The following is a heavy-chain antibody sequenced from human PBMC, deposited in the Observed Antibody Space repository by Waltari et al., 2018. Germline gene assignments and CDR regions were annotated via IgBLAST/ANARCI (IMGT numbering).Heavy chain of an antibody. D-gene: IGHD3-22*01. J-gene: IGHJ6*02. V-gene: IGHV5-51*01. CDR3: ARQVYDSSGYYSPLFYGMDV. CDR2: IYPGDSDT. CDR1: GYSFTSSW. Sequence: EVQLVQSGAEVKKPGESLKISCKGSGYSFTSSWIGWVRQMPGKGLGWMGIIYPGDSDTRYSPSFQGQVTISADKSISTAYLQWSSLKASDTAMYYCARQVYDSSGYYSPLFYGMDVWGQGTTVTVSS.